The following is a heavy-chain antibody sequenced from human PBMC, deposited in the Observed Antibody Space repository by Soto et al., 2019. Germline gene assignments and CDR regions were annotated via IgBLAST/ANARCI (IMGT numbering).Heavy chain of an antibody. CDR2: TYYRSKWYN. D-gene: IGHD6-13*01. J-gene: IGHJ5*02. V-gene: IGHV6-1*01. CDR1: GYSVSSNSAA. Sequence: QTVSLTCAISGYSVSSNSAAWNWIRQSPSRGLEWLGRTYYRSKWYNDYAVSVKSRITINPDTSKNQFSLQLNSVTPEDTAVYYCARDSSSWFFNWFDPWGQGTLVTVSS. CDR3: ARDSSSWFFNWFDP.